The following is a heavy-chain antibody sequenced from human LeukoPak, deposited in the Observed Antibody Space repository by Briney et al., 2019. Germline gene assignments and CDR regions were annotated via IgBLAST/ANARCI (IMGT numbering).Heavy chain of an antibody. CDR2: ISGSGGST. Sequence: GGSLRLSCAASGFTFSNYAMSWVRQAPGKGLEWVSAISGSGGSTFYADSVKGRFTISRDNSKNTMYLQMNSLRAEDTAVYYCASSPNLYCSSTSCYYNWFDPWGQGTLVTVSS. CDR1: GFTFSNYA. CDR3: ASSPNLYCSSTSCYYNWFDP. D-gene: IGHD2-2*01. V-gene: IGHV3-23*01. J-gene: IGHJ5*02.